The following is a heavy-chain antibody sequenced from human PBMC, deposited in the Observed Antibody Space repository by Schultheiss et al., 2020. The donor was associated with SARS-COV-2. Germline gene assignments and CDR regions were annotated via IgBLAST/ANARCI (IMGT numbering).Heavy chain of an antibody. CDR3: ARDGYATYYYGMDV. V-gene: IGHV4-59*01. D-gene: IGHD5-12*01. Sequence: SETLSLTCTVSGGSISSYYWGWIRQPPGKGLEWIGEIYHSGSTNYNPSLKSRVTISVDTSKNQFSLKLSSVTAADTAVYYCARDGYATYYYGMDVWGQGTTVTVSS. J-gene: IGHJ6*02. CDR1: GGSISSYY. CDR2: IYHSGST.